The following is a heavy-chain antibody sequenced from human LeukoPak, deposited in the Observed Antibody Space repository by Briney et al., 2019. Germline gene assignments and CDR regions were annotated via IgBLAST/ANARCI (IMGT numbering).Heavy chain of an antibody. CDR2: IYYSGST. CDR3: ASEVIVATIWGNWFDP. V-gene: IGHV4-31*03. J-gene: IGHJ5*02. Sequence: SQTLSLTCTVSGGSISSGGYYWSWIRQHPGKGLEWIGYIYYSGSTYYNPSLKSRVTISVDTSKNQFSLKLSSVTAADTAVYYWASEVIVATIWGNWFDPWGQGTLVTVSS. D-gene: IGHD5-12*01. CDR1: GGSISSGGYY.